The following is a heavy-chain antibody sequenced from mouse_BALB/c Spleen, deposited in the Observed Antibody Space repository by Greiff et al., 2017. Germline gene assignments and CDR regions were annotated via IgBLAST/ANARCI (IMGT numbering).Heavy chain of an antibody. CDR2: ISSGGST. J-gene: IGHJ2*01. V-gene: IGHV5-6-5*01. CDR3: ARGHYDFDY. CDR1: GFTFSSYA. D-gene: IGHD2-4*01. Sequence: DVKLVESGGGLVKPGGSLKLSCAASGFTFSSYAMSWVRQTPEKRLEWVASISSGGSTYYPDSVKGRFTISRDNARNILYLQMSSLRSEDTAMYYCARGHYDFDYWGQGTTLTVSS.